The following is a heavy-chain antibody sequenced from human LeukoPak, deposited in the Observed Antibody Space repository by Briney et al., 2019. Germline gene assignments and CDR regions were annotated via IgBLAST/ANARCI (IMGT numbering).Heavy chain of an antibody. Sequence: KPSETLSLTCTVSGGSISSYYWSWIRQPAGKGLEWIGRIYTSGSTNYNPSLKSRVTMSVDTSKNQFSLKLSSVTAADTAVYYCARVRSSGYYDDAFDIWGQGTMVTVSS. CDR2: IYTSGST. V-gene: IGHV4-4*07. CDR1: GGSISSYY. CDR3: ARVRSSGYYDDAFDI. J-gene: IGHJ3*02. D-gene: IGHD3-22*01.